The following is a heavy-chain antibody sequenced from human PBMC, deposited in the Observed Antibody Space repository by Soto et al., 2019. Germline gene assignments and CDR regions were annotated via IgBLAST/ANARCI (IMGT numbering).Heavy chain of an antibody. D-gene: IGHD1-26*01. CDR1: GFTLTNNG. CDR2: ISYDGSNK. Sequence: GGSLRLSCVASGFTLTNNGMHWVRQAPGKGLEWVAVISYDGSNKYYADSVKGRFTISRDNSKNTLYLQMNSLGPDDTAVYFCAKARVRIVGANSFDYWGQGTPVTVSS. J-gene: IGHJ4*02. CDR3: AKARVRIVGANSFDY. V-gene: IGHV3-30*18.